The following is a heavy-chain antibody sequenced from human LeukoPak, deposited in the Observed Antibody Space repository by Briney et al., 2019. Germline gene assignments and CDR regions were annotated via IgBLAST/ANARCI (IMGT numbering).Heavy chain of an antibody. CDR3: ASSPRFVATIRNYYGMDV. CDR1: GFTFSSYA. D-gene: IGHD5-12*01. CDR2: ISYDGSNK. J-gene: IGHJ6*02. Sequence: GGSLRLSCAASGFTFSSYAMHWVRQAPGKGLEWVAVISYDGSNKYYADSVKGRFTISRDNSKNTLYLQMNSLRAEDTAVYYCASSPRFVATIRNYYGMDVWGQGTTVTVSS. V-gene: IGHV3-30-3*01.